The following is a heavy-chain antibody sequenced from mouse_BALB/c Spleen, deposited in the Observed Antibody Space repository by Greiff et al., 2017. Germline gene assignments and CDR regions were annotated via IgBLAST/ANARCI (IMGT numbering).Heavy chain of an antibody. J-gene: IGHJ3*01. D-gene: IGHD1-1*01. CDR3: ARETLYGSSPFAY. Sequence: VKLMESGPGLVAPSQSLSITCTVSGFSLTSYGVHWVRQPPGKGLEWLGVIWAGGSTNYNSALMSRLSISKDNSKSQVFLKMNSLQTDDTAMYYCARETLYGSSPFAYWGQGTLVTVSA. CDR1: GFSLTSYG. CDR2: IWAGGST. V-gene: IGHV2-9*02.